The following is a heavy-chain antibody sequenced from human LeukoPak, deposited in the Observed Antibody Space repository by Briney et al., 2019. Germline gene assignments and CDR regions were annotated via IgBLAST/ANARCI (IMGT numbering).Heavy chain of an antibody. J-gene: IGHJ4*01. CDR2: INPNIPNTNDT. V-gene: IGHV1-2*06. CDR1: GYTFIDYY. D-gene: IGHD7-27*01. CDR3: TRHLPSISNWELDY. Sequence: ASVKVSCKASGYTFIDYYIHWLRQAPGQGLEWMGRINPNIPNTNDTDYAQNFQGRVTMTRDTSISTDLMKMSIMAADDTAVYYCTRHLPSISNWELDYWGQGTLVTVSS.